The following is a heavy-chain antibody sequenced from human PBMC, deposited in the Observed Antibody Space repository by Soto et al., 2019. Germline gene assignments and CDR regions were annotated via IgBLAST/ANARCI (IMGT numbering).Heavy chain of an antibody. CDR1: GGSISSSNW. Sequence: PSETLSLTCAVSGGSISSSNWWSWVRQPPGKGLEWIGEIYHSGSTNYNPSLKSRVTISVDKSKNQFPLKLSSVTAADTAVYYCARERGQGYDSSGYPFDYWGQGTLVTVSS. V-gene: IGHV4-4*02. J-gene: IGHJ4*02. CDR2: IYHSGST. CDR3: ARERGQGYDSSGYPFDY. D-gene: IGHD3-22*01.